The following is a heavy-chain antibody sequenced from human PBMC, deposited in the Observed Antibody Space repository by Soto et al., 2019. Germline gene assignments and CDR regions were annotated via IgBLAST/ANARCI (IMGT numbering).Heavy chain of an antibody. CDR1: GGTFSSYT. Sequence: QVQLVQSGAAVKKPGSSVKVSCKASGGTFSSYTISWVRQAPGQGLEWMGRIIPILGIANYAQKFQGRVRITADKSTSTAYMELSSLRAEDTAVYYCARGNSSGWYGYLREDYYYGMDVWGQGTTVTVSS. J-gene: IGHJ6*02. V-gene: IGHV1-69*02. D-gene: IGHD6-19*01. CDR2: IIPILGIA. CDR3: ARGNSSGWYGYLREDYYYGMDV.